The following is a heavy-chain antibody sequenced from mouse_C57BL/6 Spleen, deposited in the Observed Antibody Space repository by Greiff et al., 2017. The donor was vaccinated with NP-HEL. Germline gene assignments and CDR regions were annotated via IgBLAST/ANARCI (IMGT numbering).Heavy chain of an antibody. CDR2: ISDGGSYT. CDR3: ARVDYGSSSWFAY. D-gene: IGHD1-1*01. CDR1: GFTFSSYA. Sequence: EVKLQESGGGLVKPGGSLKLSCAASGFTFSSYAMSWVRQTPEKRLEWVATISDGGSYTYYPDNVKGRFTISRDNAKNNLYLQMSHLKSEDTAMYYCARVDYGSSSWFAYWGQGTLVTVSA. J-gene: IGHJ3*01. V-gene: IGHV5-4*03.